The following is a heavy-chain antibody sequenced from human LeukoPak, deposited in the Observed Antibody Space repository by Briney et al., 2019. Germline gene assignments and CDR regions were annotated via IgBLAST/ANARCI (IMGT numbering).Heavy chain of an antibody. Sequence: ASVTVSCKASGYTFTGYYMHWVRQAPGQGLEWMGWINPNSGGTNYAQKFQGRVTMTRDTSISTAYMELSRLRSDDTAVYYCARDRSYDYVWGSYGFYYYGMDVWGQGTTVTVSS. CDR1: GYTFTGYY. CDR2: INPNSGGT. CDR3: ARDRSYDYVWGSYGFYYYGMDV. V-gene: IGHV1-2*02. J-gene: IGHJ6*02. D-gene: IGHD3-16*01.